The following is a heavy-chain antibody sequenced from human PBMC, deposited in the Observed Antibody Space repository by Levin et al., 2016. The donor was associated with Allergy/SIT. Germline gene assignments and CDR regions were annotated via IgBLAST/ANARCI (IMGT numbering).Heavy chain of an antibody. V-gene: IGHV4-59*08. D-gene: IGHD3-16*01. CDR2: IYYSGST. CDR3: ARLRSYGDFDS. J-gene: IGHJ4*02. Sequence: GSLRLSCAASGFTVSSNYMSWVRQPPGKRLEWIGYIYYSGSTNYNPSLKSRVTISRDRSTNRFFLKMNSVTAADTAVYHCARLRSYGDFDSWGQGTLVTVSS. CDR1: GFTVSSNY.